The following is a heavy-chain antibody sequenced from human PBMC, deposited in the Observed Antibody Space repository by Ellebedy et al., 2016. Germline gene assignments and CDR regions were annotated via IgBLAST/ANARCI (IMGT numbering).Heavy chain of an antibody. V-gene: IGHV1-18*04. CDR2: ISCNSGNT. CDR3: ARPIVGALGGGDYYYDGMDV. CDR1: GYPFTDYG. D-gene: IGHD1-26*01. Sequence: ASLKVSCXASGYPFTDYGISWVRQAPGQGLEWMGWISCNSGNTNYARKFQDRVTMTTETSTSTVYMELRSLRSEDTAVYYCARPIVGALGGGDYYYDGMDVWGQGTTVTVSS. J-gene: IGHJ6*02.